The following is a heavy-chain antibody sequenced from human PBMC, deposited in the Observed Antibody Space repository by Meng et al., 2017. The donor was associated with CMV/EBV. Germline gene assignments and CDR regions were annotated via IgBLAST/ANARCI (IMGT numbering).Heavy chain of an antibody. D-gene: IGHD2-2*01. CDR3: ARDRGYCSSTSCQYYYYYGMDV. CDR2: ISSSSSYI. CDR1: GFTFSSYS. V-gene: IGHV3-21*01. Sequence: GESLKIPCAAFGFTFSSYSMNWVRQASGKGLEWVSSISSSSSYIYYADSVKGRFTISRDNAKNSLYLQMNSLRAEDTAVYYCARDRGYCSSTSCQYYYYYGMDVWGQGTTVTVSS. J-gene: IGHJ6*02.